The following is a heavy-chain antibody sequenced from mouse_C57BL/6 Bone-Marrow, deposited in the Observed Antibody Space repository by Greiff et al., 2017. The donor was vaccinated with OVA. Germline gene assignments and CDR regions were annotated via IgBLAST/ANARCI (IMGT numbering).Heavy chain of an antibody. V-gene: IGHV5-6*01. Sequence: EVQGVESGGDLVKPGGSLKLSCAASGFTFSSYGMSWVRQTPDKRLEWVATISSGGSYTYYPDSVKGRFTISRDNAKNTLYLQMSSLKSEDTAMYYCARQGIIFYAMDYWGQGTSVTVSS. CDR1: GFTFSSYG. J-gene: IGHJ4*01. D-gene: IGHD2-14*01. CDR2: ISSGGSYT. CDR3: ARQGIIFYAMDY.